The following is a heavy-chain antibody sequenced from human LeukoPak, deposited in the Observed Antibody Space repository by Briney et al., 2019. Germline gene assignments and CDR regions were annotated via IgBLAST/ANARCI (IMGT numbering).Heavy chain of an antibody. CDR3: VCSSGAFGL. J-gene: IGHJ3*01. V-gene: IGHV1-46*01. Sequence: ASVKVSCKASGYTFTSYYMHWVRQAPGQGLEWMGIINPSGGSTSYAQKFQGRVTMTRETSISTVYMELSNLRSEDTAVYYCVCSSGAFGLWGQGTMVTVSS. D-gene: IGHD3-10*01. CDR1: GYTFTSYY. CDR2: INPSGGST.